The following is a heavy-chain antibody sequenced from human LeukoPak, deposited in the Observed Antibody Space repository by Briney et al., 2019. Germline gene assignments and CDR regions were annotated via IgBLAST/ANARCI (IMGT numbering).Heavy chain of an antibody. CDR1: GFTLSKFE. J-gene: IGHJ3*01. D-gene: IGHD4-17*01. CDR3: ARDRYGDNGDAFDV. CDR2: INSGGTE. Sequence: GGSLRLFCAASGFTLSKFEMNWVRRAPGKGLEWLSYINSGGTEWYADSVKGRFTISRDDAKNSLYLQMDSLRDEDTAVYYCARDRYGDNGDAFDVWGQGTMVTVSS. V-gene: IGHV3-48*03.